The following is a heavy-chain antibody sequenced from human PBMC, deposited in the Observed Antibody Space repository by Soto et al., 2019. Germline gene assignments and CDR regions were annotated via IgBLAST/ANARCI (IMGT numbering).Heavy chain of an antibody. D-gene: IGHD6-6*01. V-gene: IGHV1-46*01. J-gene: IGHJ6*02. CDR3: ASSSSTTYYYGMDA. Sequence: XSVKVSCKASVYTFTSYYMHWVRQAPGQGLEWMGIINPSGGSTSYAQKFQGRVTMTRDTSTSTVYMELSSLRSEDTAVYYCASSSSTTYYYGMDAWGQGTTVTVSS. CDR1: VYTFTSYY. CDR2: INPSGGST.